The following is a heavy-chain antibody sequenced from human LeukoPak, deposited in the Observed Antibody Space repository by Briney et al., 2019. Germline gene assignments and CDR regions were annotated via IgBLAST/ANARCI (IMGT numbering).Heavy chain of an antibody. CDR2: ISGSGGST. Sequence: GGSLRLSCAASGFTFSSYAMSWVRQAPGKGLEWVSAISGSGGSTYYADSVKGRFTISRDNSKNTLYLQMNSLRAEDTAVYYCAIVPSASSWYGGYFDYWGQGILVTVSS. D-gene: IGHD6-13*01. CDR3: AIVPSASSWYGGYFDY. V-gene: IGHV3-23*01. J-gene: IGHJ4*02. CDR1: GFTFSSYA.